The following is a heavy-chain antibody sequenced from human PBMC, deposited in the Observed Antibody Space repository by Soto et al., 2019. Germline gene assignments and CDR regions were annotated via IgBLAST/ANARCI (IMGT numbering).Heavy chain of an antibody. D-gene: IGHD4-4*01. Sequence: SETLFLTCAVSGGSISSGGYYWSWIRQHPGKGLEWIGYIYYSGSTYYNPSLKSRVTISVDRSKNQVSLKLSSVTAADTAVYYCARGMTTVTTLDYWGQGTLVTVSS. CDR1: GGSISSGGYY. CDR3: ARGMTTVTTLDY. V-gene: IGHV4-31*11. J-gene: IGHJ4*02. CDR2: IYYSGST.